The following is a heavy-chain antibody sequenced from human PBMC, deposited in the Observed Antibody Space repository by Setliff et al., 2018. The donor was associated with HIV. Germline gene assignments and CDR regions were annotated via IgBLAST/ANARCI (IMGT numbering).Heavy chain of an antibody. D-gene: IGHD4-17*01. J-gene: IGHJ4*02. CDR1: GYSINSGYF. V-gene: IGHV4-38-2*02. Sequence: PSETLSLTCDVSGYSINSGYFWGWIRQPPGKGLECIGTIYHSGSTYYNPSLKSRVTISIDTSKNQFSLKLRSVTAADTAVYYCARDPPGYGDSNDYWGQGTLVTVSS. CDR3: ARDPPGYGDSNDY. CDR2: IYHSGST.